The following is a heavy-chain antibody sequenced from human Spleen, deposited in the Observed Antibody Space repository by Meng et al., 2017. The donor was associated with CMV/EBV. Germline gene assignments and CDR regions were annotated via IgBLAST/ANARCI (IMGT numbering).Heavy chain of an antibody. Sequence: SVKVSCKASGFTFTSSAVQWVRQARGQRLEWIGWIVVGSGNTNYAQKFQERVTITRDMSTSTAYMELSSLRSEDTAVYYCAAQDLDYYDSSGYPDAVDIWGQGTMVTVSS. D-gene: IGHD3-22*01. CDR2: IVVGSGNT. J-gene: IGHJ3*02. CDR3: AAQDLDYYDSSGYPDAVDI. CDR1: GFTFTSSA. V-gene: IGHV1-58*01.